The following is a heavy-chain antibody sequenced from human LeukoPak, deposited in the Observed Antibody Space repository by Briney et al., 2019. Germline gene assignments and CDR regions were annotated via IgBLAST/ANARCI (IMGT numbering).Heavy chain of an antibody. CDR2: IRTDGVTT. J-gene: IGHJ4*02. D-gene: IGHD5-24*01. V-gene: IGHV3-23*01. CDR3: VKDDGWVQYAN. Sequence: GGFLRLSCAASGFTFSNHGMNWVRQAPGKGLEWVSGIRTDGVTTYYADSVKGRFIISRDNSQNTVWLQMNSLSAEDAAVYYCVKDDGWVQYANWGQGTLVTVSS. CDR1: GFTFSNHG.